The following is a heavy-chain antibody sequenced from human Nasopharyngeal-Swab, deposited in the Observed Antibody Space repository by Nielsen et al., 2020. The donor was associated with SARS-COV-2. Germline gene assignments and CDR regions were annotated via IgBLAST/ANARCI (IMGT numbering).Heavy chain of an antibody. V-gene: IGHV4-59*07. CDR2: IYYSGST. CDR3: ARGSVHDYGGSDFDY. Sequence: SDTLSLTCTVSGGSISSYYWSWIRQPPGKGLEWIGYIYYSGSTNYNPSLKSRVTISVDTSKNQFSLKLSSVTAADTAVYYCARGSVHDYGGSDFDYWGQGTLVTVSS. CDR1: GGSISSYY. J-gene: IGHJ4*02. D-gene: IGHD4-23*01.